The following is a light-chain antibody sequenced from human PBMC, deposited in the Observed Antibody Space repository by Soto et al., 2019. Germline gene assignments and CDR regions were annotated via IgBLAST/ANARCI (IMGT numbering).Light chain of an antibody. V-gene: IGKV3-11*01. CDR3: QHRGSWPPLLS. CDR1: QSVSSY. J-gene: IGKJ4*01. Sequence: IVVTDSPAPLAGSRGEIATLFFRATQSVSSYLAWYQQKPGQAPRLLLYDASSSATGIPARFSGSGSGTDFTLTISSLESEDFAVEFSQHRGSWPPLLSYGGGTKV. CDR2: DAS.